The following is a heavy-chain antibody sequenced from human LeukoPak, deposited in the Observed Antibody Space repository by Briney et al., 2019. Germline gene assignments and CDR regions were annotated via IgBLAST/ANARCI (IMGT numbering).Heavy chain of an antibody. Sequence: ASVKVSCKASGGTFSSYAISWVRRAPGQGLEWMGGIIPIFGTANYAQKFQGRVTISADESTSTAYMELSSLRSEDTAVYYCARGWDSSGTLGYWGQGTLVTVSS. V-gene: IGHV1-69*13. CDR3: ARGWDSSGTLGY. CDR2: IIPIFGTA. D-gene: IGHD6-6*01. J-gene: IGHJ4*02. CDR1: GGTFSSYA.